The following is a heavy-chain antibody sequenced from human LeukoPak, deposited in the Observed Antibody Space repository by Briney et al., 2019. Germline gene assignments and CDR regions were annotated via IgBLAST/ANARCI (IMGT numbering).Heavy chain of an antibody. CDR1: GYTFTGYY. V-gene: IGHV1-24*01. J-gene: IGHJ5*02. Sequence: GASVKVSCKASGYTFTGYYMHWVRQAPGQGLEWMGGFDPEDGETIYAQKFQGRVTMTEDTSTDTAYMELSSLRSEDTAVYYCATGLYCSSTSCYGSSWAWGQGTLVTVSS. CDR3: ATGLYCSSTSCYGSSWA. CDR2: FDPEDGET. D-gene: IGHD2-2*01.